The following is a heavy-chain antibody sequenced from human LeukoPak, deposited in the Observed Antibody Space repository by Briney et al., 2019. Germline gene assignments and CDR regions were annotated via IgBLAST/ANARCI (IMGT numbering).Heavy chain of an antibody. CDR2: IKSKTDGGTT. CDR1: GFTLSGSS. J-gene: IGHJ6*03. V-gene: IGHV3-15*01. D-gene: IGHD3-3*01. Sequence: GGSLRLSCAASGFTLSGSSMHWVRQAPGKGLEWVGRIKSKTDGGTTDYAAPVKGRFTISRDDSKNTLYLQMNSLKTEDTAVYYCTTVGTYYDFWSGLPYYYYYYMDVWGKGTMVTVSS. CDR3: TTVGTYYDFWSGLPYYYYYYMDV.